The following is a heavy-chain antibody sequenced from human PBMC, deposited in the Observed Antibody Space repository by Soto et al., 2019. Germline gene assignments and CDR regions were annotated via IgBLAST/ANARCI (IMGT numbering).Heavy chain of an antibody. J-gene: IGHJ4*02. Sequence: QVQLVESGGGLVKPGASLRLSCVASGFTFSDYYMSWIRQSPGKGLEWLSCISDSSNYIQYADSVKGRFTISRDNAKNSLFLQINSLRAEDTAVYYCARVLGRNNNYGDRIADSWGQGTVVTVSS. D-gene: IGHD4-17*01. CDR1: GFTFSDYY. CDR2: ISDSSNYI. CDR3: ARVLGRNNNYGDRIADS. V-gene: IGHV3-11*05.